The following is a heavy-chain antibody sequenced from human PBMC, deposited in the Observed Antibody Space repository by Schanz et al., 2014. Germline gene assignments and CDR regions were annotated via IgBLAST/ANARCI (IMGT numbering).Heavy chain of an antibody. CDR2: IRYDGSNN. CDR3: ARVVLAATGPRNYYYYGMDV. J-gene: IGHJ6*02. Sequence: QVHLVESGGGVVRPGGSLRLSCAASRFTFNAYDMYWIRQAPGKGLEWVAFIRYDGSNNYYADSVKGRFTISRDNSKNTLYLQMNSLRAEDTAVYYCARVVLAATGPRNYYYYGMDVWGQGTTVTVSS. CDR1: RFTFNAYD. D-gene: IGHD6-13*01. V-gene: IGHV3-30*02.